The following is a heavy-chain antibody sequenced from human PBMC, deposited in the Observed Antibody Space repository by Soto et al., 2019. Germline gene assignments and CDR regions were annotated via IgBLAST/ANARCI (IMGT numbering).Heavy chain of an antibody. CDR1: GFTFSASA. J-gene: IGHJ4*01. CDR3: ARAGPTNYFDN. Sequence: GGSLRLSCAVSGFTFSASAMSWVRQAPGKGLEWVSGISDGGRFTYYADSVKGRFTISRDDSKNTLFLQMNSLRAEDTAIYHCARAGPTNYFDNWGHGTLVTVSS. CDR2: ISDGGRFT. V-gene: IGHV3-23*01. D-gene: IGHD6-19*01.